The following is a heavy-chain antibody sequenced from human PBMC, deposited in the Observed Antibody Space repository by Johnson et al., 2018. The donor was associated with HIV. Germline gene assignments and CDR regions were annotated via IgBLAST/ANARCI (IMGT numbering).Heavy chain of an antibody. D-gene: IGHD4-17*01. CDR2: ISSSGGTI. CDR1: GFTFSDYY. Sequence: QVQLVESGGGVVRPGGSLRLSCAASGFTFSDYYMSWIRQAPGKGLEWVSYISSSGGTIYYADSVKGRFSISRDNSKNTLHLQMNSLRAEDTAVYYCARRTVTALFDIWGQGTLVTVSS. CDR3: ARRTVTALFDI. V-gene: IGHV3-11*04. J-gene: IGHJ3*02.